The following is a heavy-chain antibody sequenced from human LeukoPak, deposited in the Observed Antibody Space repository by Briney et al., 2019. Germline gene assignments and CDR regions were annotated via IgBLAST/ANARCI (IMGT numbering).Heavy chain of an antibody. CDR1: GGSISSYY. CDR2: IYYSGST. CDR3: ARHPGYSYAYVDY. V-gene: IGHV4-39*07. D-gene: IGHD5-18*01. Sequence: PSETLSLTCTVSGGSISSYYWGWIRQPPGKGLEWIGSIYYSGSTYYNPSLKGRVTISVDTSKNQFSLKLSSVTAADTAVYYCARHPGYSYAYVDYWGQGTLVTVSS. J-gene: IGHJ4*02.